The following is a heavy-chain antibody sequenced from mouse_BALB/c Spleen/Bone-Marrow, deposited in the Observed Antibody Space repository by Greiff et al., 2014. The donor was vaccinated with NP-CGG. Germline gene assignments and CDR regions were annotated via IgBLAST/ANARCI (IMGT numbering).Heavy chain of an antibody. Sequence: VQLQQSGAELARPGASVKSSCKASGYTFTSYWMQRVKQRPGQGLEWIGAIYPGDGDTRYTQKFKGKATLTADKSSSTAYMQLSSLASEDSAVYYCARGSDYWGQGTSVTVSS. CDR2: IYPGDGDT. CDR3: ARGSDY. J-gene: IGHJ4*01. CDR1: GYTFTSYW. V-gene: IGHV1-87*01. D-gene: IGHD3-2*02.